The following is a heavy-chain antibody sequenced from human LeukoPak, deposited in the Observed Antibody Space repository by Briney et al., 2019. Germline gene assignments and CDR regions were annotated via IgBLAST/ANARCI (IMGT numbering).Heavy chain of an antibody. CDR1: GYTFTGYY. Sequence: GASAKVSCKASGYTFTGYYMYWVRQAPGQGLEWMGWINPSSGGTNYAQKFQGRVTMTRDTSISTAYMERRSLRSDDTAMYYCARDRMDTGTYFDYWGQGTLVTVSS. D-gene: IGHD5-18*01. CDR3: ARDRMDTGTYFDY. CDR2: INPSSGGT. J-gene: IGHJ4*02. V-gene: IGHV1-2*02.